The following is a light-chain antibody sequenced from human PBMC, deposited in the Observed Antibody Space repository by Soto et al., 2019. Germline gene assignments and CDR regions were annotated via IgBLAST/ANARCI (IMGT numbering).Light chain of an antibody. V-gene: IGKV3-20*01. CDR2: GAS. CDR3: QQYGSSSEK. J-gene: IGKJ1*01. CDR1: QSVSSSY. Sequence: EIVLTQSPGTLSLSPGERATLSCRASQSVSSSYLAWYQQKPGQAPRLLIYGASSRATGIPDRFSGSGSGTDFTLTISRLEPEDFAVYYCQQYGSSSEKFGQGTKVDSK.